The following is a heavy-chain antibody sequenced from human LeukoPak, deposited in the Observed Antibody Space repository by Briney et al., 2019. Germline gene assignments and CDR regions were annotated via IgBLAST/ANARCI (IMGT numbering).Heavy chain of an antibody. CDR3: AKETYYDFWSGSSNWFDP. CDR1: GFTFSSYS. CDR2: ISSSSSTI. V-gene: IGHV3-48*01. D-gene: IGHD3-3*01. J-gene: IGHJ5*02. Sequence: GGSLRLSCAASGFTFSSYSMNWVRQAPGKGLDWVSYISSSSSTIYYADSVKGRFTISRDNAKDSLYLQMNSLRAEDTAVYYCAKETYYDFWSGSSNWFDPWGQGTLVTVSS.